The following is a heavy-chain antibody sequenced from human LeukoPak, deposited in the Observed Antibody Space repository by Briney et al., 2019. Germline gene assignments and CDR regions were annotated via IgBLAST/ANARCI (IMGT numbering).Heavy chain of an antibody. CDR2: IYYSGST. Sequence: SETLSLTCTVSGGSISSGDYYWRWIRQPPGKGLEWIRYIYYSGSTYYNPSLKSRVPISVDTSKNQFSLKLSSVTAADTAVYYCARVDSSGWPGGYYYYMDVWGKGTTVTVSS. J-gene: IGHJ6*03. D-gene: IGHD6-19*01. CDR1: GGSISSGDYY. CDR3: ARVDSSGWPGGYYYYMDV. V-gene: IGHV4-30-4*08.